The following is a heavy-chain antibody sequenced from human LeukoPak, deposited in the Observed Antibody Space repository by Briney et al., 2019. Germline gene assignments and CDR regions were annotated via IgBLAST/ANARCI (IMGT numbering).Heavy chain of an antibody. CDR2: INPKSGGT. V-gene: IGHV1-2*02. Sequence: ASVKVSCKASGYTFTGSYMHCVRQAPGQGLEWMGRINPKSGGTNFAQKFQGRVTMTRDTSISTAYMELSRLRSDGTAVYYCAVGYNYGRDAFDIWGQGTMVTVSS. J-gene: IGHJ3*02. CDR1: GYTFTGSY. D-gene: IGHD5-18*01. CDR3: AVGYNYGRDAFDI.